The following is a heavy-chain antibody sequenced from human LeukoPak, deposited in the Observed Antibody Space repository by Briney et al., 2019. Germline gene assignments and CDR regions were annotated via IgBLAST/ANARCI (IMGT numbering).Heavy chain of an antibody. CDR3: AKPVGLCSSTSCYEGYARYFDY. Sequence: GGSLRLSCVASGFTFSSYAMSWVRQAPGKGLEWVSAISGSGGSTYYADSVKGRFTISRDNSKNTLYLQMNSLRAEDTAVYYCAKPVGLCSSTSCYEGYARYFDYWGQGTLVTVSS. V-gene: IGHV3-23*01. J-gene: IGHJ4*02. CDR2: ISGSGGST. CDR1: GFTFSSYA. D-gene: IGHD2-2*01.